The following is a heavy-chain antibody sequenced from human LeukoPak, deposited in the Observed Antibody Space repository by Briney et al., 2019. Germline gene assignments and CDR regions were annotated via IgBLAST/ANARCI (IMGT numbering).Heavy chain of an antibody. CDR1: GGTFSSYA. D-gene: IGHD5-12*01. CDR2: IIPIFGTA. Sequence: GAPVQVSCKASGGTFSSYAISWVRQAPGQGLEWMGGIIPIFGTANYAQKFQGRVTITADESTSTAYMELSSLRSEDTAVYYCAREGDIVATTLFDYWGQGTLVTVSS. V-gene: IGHV1-69*01. J-gene: IGHJ4*02. CDR3: AREGDIVATTLFDY.